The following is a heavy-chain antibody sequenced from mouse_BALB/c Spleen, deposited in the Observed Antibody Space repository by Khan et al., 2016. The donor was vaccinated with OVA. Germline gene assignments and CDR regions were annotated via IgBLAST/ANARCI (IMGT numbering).Heavy chain of an antibody. J-gene: IGHJ2*01. V-gene: IGHV3-2*02. CDR3: ARSGTMTTVVATDFDY. Sequence: EVQLQESGPGLVKPSQSLSLTCTVTGYSITSDYAWNWIRQFPGNKLEWMGYIKYSGSTSYNPSLTSRISITRDTSKNQFFLQLNSVTTEDTATYCCARSGTMTTVVATDFDYWGQGTTLTVSS. CDR1: GYSITSDYA. D-gene: IGHD1-1*01. CDR2: IKYSGST.